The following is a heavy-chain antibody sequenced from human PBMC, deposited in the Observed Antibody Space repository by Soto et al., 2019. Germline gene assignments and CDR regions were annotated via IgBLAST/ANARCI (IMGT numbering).Heavy chain of an antibody. V-gene: IGHV3-30-3*01. D-gene: IGHD6-6*01. Sequence: GGSLRLSCAASGFTFSSYAMHWVRQAPGKGLEWVAVISYDGSNKYYADSVKGRFTISRDNSKNTLYLQMNSLTAEHSAVYYCSRSVFYSSSPHHWGQGTMVTVSS. J-gene: IGHJ5*02. CDR1: GFTFSSYA. CDR3: SRSVFYSSSPHH. CDR2: ISYDGSNK.